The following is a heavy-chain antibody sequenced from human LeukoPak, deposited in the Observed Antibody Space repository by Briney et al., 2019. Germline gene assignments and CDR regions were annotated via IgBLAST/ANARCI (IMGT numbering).Heavy chain of an antibody. V-gene: IGHV3-23*01. D-gene: IGHD6-13*01. CDR3: ATDSRTPWFDP. CDR1: GFTFNSCS. J-gene: IGHJ5*02. CDR2: ISGGGDTT. Sequence: GGSLRLSCAASGFTFNSCSMTWVRQAPGKGLEWVSVISGGGDTTYYADSVKGRFTISRDNSKNTLYLQMNSLRAEDTAVYYCATDSRTPWFDPWGQGTLVTVSS.